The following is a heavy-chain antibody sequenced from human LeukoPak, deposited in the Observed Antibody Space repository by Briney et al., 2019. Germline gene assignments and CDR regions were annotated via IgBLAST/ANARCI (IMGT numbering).Heavy chain of an antibody. CDR2: IYYSGST. D-gene: IGHD3-10*01. J-gene: IGHJ4*02. CDR1: GGSISSYY. CDR3: ARSTMVRGVTL. V-gene: IGHV4-59*01. Sequence: SSETLSLTCTVSGGSISSYYWSWIRQSPGKGLEWIGYIYYSGSTNYNPSLKSRVTISVDTSKNQFSLKLSSVTAADTAVYYCARSTMVRGVTLWGQGTLVTVSS.